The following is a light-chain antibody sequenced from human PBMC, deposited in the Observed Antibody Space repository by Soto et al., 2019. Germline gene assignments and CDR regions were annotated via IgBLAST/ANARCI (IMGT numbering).Light chain of an antibody. CDR3: QQYGSSPWT. J-gene: IGKJ1*01. CDR2: DAS. V-gene: IGKV3-20*01. Sequence: EVALTQSPGTLSLSPGARATLSCRASQSIDKNYLTWYQQKPGQAPRVLIYDASTRATGIPDRFSGSGSGTDFTLTISRLAPEDFAVYYCQQYGSSPWTFGQGTKVEI. CDR1: QSIDKNY.